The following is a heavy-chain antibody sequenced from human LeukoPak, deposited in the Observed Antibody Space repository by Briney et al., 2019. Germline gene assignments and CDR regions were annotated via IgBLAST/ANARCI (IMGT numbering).Heavy chain of an antibody. CDR1: GFTFSSYG. D-gene: IGHD2-2*01. Sequence: GGSLRLSCAASGFTFSSYGMHWVRQAPGKGLEWVAFIRYDGSNKYYADSVKGRFTISRDNSKNTLYLQMNSLRAEDTAVYYCAKGRKYCSSTSCLVFDYWGQGTLVTVSS. CDR2: IRYDGSNK. J-gene: IGHJ4*02. CDR3: AKGRKYCSSTSCLVFDY. V-gene: IGHV3-30*02.